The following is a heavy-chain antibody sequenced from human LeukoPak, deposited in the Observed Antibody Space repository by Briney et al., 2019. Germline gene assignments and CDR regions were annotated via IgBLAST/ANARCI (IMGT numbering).Heavy chain of an antibody. CDR1: GGSISSGDYY. J-gene: IGHJ6*03. CDR3: ARVLTDFWSGYSPYYYYYMDV. CDR2: IYYSGST. V-gene: IGHV4-61*08. Sequence: SETLSLTCTVSGGSISSGDYYWSWIRQPPGKGLEWIGYIYYSGSTNYNPSLKSRVTISVDTSKNQFSLKLSSVTAADTAVYYCARVLTDFWSGYSPYYYYYMDVWGKGTTVTVSS. D-gene: IGHD3-3*01.